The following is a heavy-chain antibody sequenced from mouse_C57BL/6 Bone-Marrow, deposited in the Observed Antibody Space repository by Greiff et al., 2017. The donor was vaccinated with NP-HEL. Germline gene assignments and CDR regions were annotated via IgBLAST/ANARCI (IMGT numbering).Heavy chain of an antibody. CDR1: GFTFSSYA. Sequence: EVQLQQSGGGLVKPGGSLKLSCAASGFTFSSYAMSWVRQTPEKRLEWVATISDGGSYTYYPDNVKGRFTISRDNAKNNLYLQMSHLKSEDTAMYYCARANLYFDYWGQGTTLTVSS. J-gene: IGHJ2*01. CDR3: ARANLYFDY. CDR2: ISDGGSYT. V-gene: IGHV5-4*01.